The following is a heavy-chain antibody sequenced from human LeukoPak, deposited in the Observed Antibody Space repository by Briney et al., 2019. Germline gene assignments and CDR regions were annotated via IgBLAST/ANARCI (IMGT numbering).Heavy chain of an antibody. J-gene: IGHJ5*02. CDR1: GYTFTSYY. CDR3: ARDNSIHERGWWFDP. D-gene: IGHD4-23*01. CDR2: INPSGGST. V-gene: IGHV1-46*01. Sequence: ASVKVSCKASGYTFTSYYMHWVRQAPGQGLEWMGIINPSGGSTSYAQKFQGRVIMTRDMSTTTDYMELSSLKSDDTAVYYCARDNSIHERGWWFDPWGQGTLVTVS.